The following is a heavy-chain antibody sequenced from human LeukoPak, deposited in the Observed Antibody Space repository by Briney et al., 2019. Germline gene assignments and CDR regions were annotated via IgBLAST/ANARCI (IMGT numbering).Heavy chain of an antibody. CDR2: ISGSGGTT. J-gene: IGHJ4*02. Sequence: GGSLRLSCAASGFTFSSYAMSWVRQAPGKGLEWVSGISGSGGTTYYADSVKGRLTISRDNSKNTLYLQMNSLRAEDTAVYYCAKDKGNSYDSSGYFDYWGQGTLVTVSS. CDR3: AKDKGNSYDSSGYFDY. D-gene: IGHD3-22*01. CDR1: GFTFSSYA. V-gene: IGHV3-23*01.